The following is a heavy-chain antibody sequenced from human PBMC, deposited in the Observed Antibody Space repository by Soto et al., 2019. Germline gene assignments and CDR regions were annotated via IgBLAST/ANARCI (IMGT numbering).Heavy chain of an antibody. CDR2: IIPIFGTA. Sequence: QVQLVQSGAEVKKPGSSVKVSCKASGGTFSSYAISWVRQAPGQGLEWMGGIIPIFGTANYAQKFQGRVTTTADESRSTACMELTSLRSEDTAVYYCAGSSIAARPPDYDDYGMDVWGRGTTVTVSS. CDR1: GGTFSSYA. D-gene: IGHD6-6*01. V-gene: IGHV1-69*12. J-gene: IGHJ6*02. CDR3: AGSSIAARPPDYDDYGMDV.